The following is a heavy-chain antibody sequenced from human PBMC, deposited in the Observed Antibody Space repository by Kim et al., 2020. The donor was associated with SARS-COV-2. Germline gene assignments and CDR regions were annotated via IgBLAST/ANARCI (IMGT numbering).Heavy chain of an antibody. J-gene: IGHJ6*02. Sequence: GGSLRLSCAASGFTFSSYGMHWVRQAPGKGLEWVAVISYDGSNKYYADSVKGRFTISRDNSKNTLYLQMNSLRAEDTAVYYCAKDGQSGYGYYYYYGMDVWGQGSTFTVSS. V-gene: IGHV3-30*18. CDR1: GFTFSSYG. CDR3: AKDGQSGYGYYYYYGMDV. D-gene: IGHD3-22*01. CDR2: ISYDGSNK.